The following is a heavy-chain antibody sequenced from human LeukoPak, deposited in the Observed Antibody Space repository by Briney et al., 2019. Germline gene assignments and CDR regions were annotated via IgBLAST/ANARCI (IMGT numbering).Heavy chain of an antibody. CDR2: INPNSGGT. Sequence: ASVKVSCKASGYTFTGYYMHWVRQAPGQGLGWMGGINPNSGGTNYAQNFQGRVTMTRDTSISTAYMELSRLRSDDTAVYYCARDRTLVVPAASGLDYWGQGTLVTVSS. V-gene: IGHV1-2*02. CDR3: ARDRTLVVPAASGLDY. CDR1: GYTFTGYY. J-gene: IGHJ4*02. D-gene: IGHD2-2*01.